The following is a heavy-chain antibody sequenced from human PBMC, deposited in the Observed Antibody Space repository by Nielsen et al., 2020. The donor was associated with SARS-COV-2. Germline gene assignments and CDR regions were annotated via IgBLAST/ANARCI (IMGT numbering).Heavy chain of an antibody. CDR3: TRVNPNSDSWFDAFDI. J-gene: IGHJ3*02. V-gene: IGHV3-73*01. Sequence: GESLKISCAASGFTFSDSSMHWVRQASGKGLEWVGRIRDKSHSYETVYAASVRDRFTISRDDSSNTAYLQMNSLKSEDTAVYFCTRVNPNSDSWFDAFDIWGQGTMVTVST. D-gene: IGHD6-13*01. CDR2: IRDKSHSYET. CDR1: GFTFSDSS.